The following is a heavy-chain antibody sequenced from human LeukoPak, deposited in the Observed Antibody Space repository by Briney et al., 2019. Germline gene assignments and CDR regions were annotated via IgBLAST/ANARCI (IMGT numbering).Heavy chain of an antibody. CDR3: ARDVAAAGYYYYGMDV. V-gene: IGHV1-18*01. D-gene: IGHD6-13*01. Sequence: ASVNAACQASGYSFNSYEISCVRHAPGQGLERMGCISAYNGNTNYAQKLQGRVTMTTDTSTSTDYMELRRLRSDDTAVYYCARDVAAAGYYYYGMDVWGQGTTVTVSS. CDR1: GYSFNSYE. J-gene: IGHJ6*02. CDR2: ISAYNGNT.